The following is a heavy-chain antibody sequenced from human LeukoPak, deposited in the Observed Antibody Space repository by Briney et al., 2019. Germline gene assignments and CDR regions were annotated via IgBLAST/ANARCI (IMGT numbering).Heavy chain of an antibody. Sequence: SETLSLTCTVSGGSISSYYWSWIRPPAGKGLEWIGRIYTSGCTNYNPSLKSRVTMSVDTSKNQFSLKLSSVTAADTAVYYCARDGRDGYNTRGPPYGMDVWGQGTTVTVSS. CDR3: ARDGRDGYNTRGPPYGMDV. D-gene: IGHD5-24*01. V-gene: IGHV4-4*07. CDR2: IYTSGCT. CDR1: GGSISSYY. J-gene: IGHJ6*02.